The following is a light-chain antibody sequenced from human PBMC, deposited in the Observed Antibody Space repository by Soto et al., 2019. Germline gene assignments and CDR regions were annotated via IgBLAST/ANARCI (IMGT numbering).Light chain of an antibody. V-gene: IGKV3-20*01. CDR1: QSVSSD. Sequence: EVLMSQSPATLSMSPGERVALSCGASQSVSSDLAWYQQTPGQAPRLLIYGTSTRATGIPARFRASGSGTDFTITISRLEPEDFAVYYCQQYGSSPVTFGQGTRLEIK. CDR3: QQYGSSPVT. J-gene: IGKJ5*01. CDR2: GTS.